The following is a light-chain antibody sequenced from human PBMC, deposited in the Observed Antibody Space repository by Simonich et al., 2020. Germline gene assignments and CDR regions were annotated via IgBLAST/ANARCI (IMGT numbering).Light chain of an antibody. V-gene: IGKV2D-29*02. Sequence: DIVMTQTPLSLSVTPGQPASISCKSSQRLLHSDGKTYLYWYLQKPGQSPQLLIYEVSNRFCGVPDRFSGSGSGTDFTRKISRVEAEDVGVYYCMQSIQLPWTFGQGTKVEIK. J-gene: IGKJ1*01. CDR3: MQSIQLPWT. CDR1: QRLLHSDGKTY. CDR2: EVS.